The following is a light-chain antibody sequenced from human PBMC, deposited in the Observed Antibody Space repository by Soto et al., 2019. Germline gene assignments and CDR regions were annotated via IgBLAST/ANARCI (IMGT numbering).Light chain of an antibody. J-gene: IGKJ2*01. CDR2: GTS. CDR1: QSVDSRY. V-gene: IGKV3-20*01. Sequence: ETVVTQSPGTLSLSPGEGATLSCRASQSVDSRYLAWYQQKPGKAPRLLIHGTSNRASGIPDRFSGSGSGTDFTLTTSRLEPEDFAVYYGQQYGTAPYTFGQGTTLEFK. CDR3: QQYGTAPYT.